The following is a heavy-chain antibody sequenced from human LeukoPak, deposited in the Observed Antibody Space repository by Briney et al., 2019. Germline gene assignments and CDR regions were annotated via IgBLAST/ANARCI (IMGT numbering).Heavy chain of an antibody. CDR2: IIPILGIA. CDR3: AREDPQTTVPEGMDV. J-gene: IGHJ6*02. D-gene: IGHD4-17*01. CDR1: GYTFTSYG. V-gene: IGHV1-69*04. Sequence: SVKVSCKASGYTFTSYGINWVRQAPGQGLEWMGRIIPILGIANYAQKFQGRVTITADKSTSTAYMELSSLRSADTAVYYCAREDPQTTVPEGMDVWGQGTTVIVSS.